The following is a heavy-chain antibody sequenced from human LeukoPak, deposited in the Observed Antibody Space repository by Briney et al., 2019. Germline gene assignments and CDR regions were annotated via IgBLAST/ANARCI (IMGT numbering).Heavy chain of an antibody. CDR1: GFTFSSYG. D-gene: IGHD6-6*01. Sequence: PGGSLRLSCAASGFTFSSYGMHWVRQAPGKGLEWVAFIRYDGSNKYYADSVKGRFTISRDNSKNTLYLQMNSLRAEDTAVYYCAKGGFGSSATDAFDIWGQGTMVTVSS. CDR2: IRYDGSNK. V-gene: IGHV3-30*02. J-gene: IGHJ3*02. CDR3: AKGGFGSSATDAFDI.